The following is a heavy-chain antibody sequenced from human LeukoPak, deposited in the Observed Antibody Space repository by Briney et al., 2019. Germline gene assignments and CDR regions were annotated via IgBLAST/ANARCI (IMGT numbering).Heavy chain of an antibody. D-gene: IGHD3-10*01. V-gene: IGHV4-39*01. Sequence: SETLSLTCTVSGGSISTSTYYWGWIRQPPGKGLEWIGNIYYSGNTYYNSSLKSRVSISVDTSKNQFSLRLTSVTAADTAVYYCARGQHYYYGSGSYYNTPFDYWGQGTLVTVSS. CDR2: IYYSGNT. CDR3: ARGQHYYYGSGSYYNTPFDY. CDR1: GGSISTSTYY. J-gene: IGHJ4*02.